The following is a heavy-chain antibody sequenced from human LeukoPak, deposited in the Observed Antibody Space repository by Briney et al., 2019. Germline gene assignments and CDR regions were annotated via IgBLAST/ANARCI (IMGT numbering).Heavy chain of an antibody. V-gene: IGHV4-4*02. CDR2: IYLYGTT. D-gene: IGHD5-18*01. J-gene: IGHJ4*02. CDR1: AGSISSSNW. Sequence: PSETLSLTCSVSAGSISSSNWWSWVRQSPVKGLEWIGEIYLYGTTNYNPSLKSRVTISVDRSKNQFSLKLSSVTAADTAVYYCARSDTAMAMFDYWGQGTLVTVSS. CDR3: ARSDTAMAMFDY.